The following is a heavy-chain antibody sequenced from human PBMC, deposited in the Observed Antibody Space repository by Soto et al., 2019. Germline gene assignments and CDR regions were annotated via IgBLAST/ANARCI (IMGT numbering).Heavy chain of an antibody. V-gene: IGHV3-30*18. CDR1: GFTFSTYG. Sequence: QVQLVESGGGVVQPGKSLRLSCAASGFTFSTYGIHWVRQAPGQGLEWVAVISYDGGSKYYGDSLNGRFIISRDNSHNTVSLQMNRLRADDTAVYFCAKEQLAMTVVVADYFDSWGQGTLVTVSS. D-gene: IGHD3-22*01. CDR3: AKEQLAMTVVVADYFDS. J-gene: IGHJ4*02. CDR2: ISYDGGSK.